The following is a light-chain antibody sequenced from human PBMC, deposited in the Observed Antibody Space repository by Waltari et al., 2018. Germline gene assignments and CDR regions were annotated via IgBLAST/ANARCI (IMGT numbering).Light chain of an antibody. Sequence: DIVMNQSPEYLALSLGERATIHCKSSPSVLYSSNNKNQLAWYQQKPGQPHKLLLYWASTRESGVPDRFSGSGSETDFTLTISSLQAEDVAVYYCHQYYSTPFTFGQGTKLEIK. CDR2: WAS. J-gene: IGKJ2*01. CDR3: HQYYSTPFT. V-gene: IGKV4-1*01. CDR1: PSVLYSSNNKNQ.